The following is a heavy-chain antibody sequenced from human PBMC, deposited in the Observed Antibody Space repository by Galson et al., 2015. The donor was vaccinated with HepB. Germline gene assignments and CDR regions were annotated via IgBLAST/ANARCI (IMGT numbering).Heavy chain of an antibody. CDR1: GFTVSSNY. Sequence: SLRLSCAASGFTVSSNYMSWVRQAPGKGLEWVSVIYSGGSTYYADSVKGRFTISRDNSKNTLYLQMNSLRAEDTAVYYCARASMDFWSGYSFYGMDVWGQGTTVTVSS. J-gene: IGHJ6*02. D-gene: IGHD3-3*01. V-gene: IGHV3-53*01. CDR2: IYSGGST. CDR3: ARASMDFWSGYSFYGMDV.